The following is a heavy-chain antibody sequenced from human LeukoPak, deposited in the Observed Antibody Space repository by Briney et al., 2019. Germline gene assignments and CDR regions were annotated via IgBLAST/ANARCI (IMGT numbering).Heavy chain of an antibody. J-gene: IGHJ4*02. CDR2: ISSSSSYI. CDR3: ARDEYSSSWYGAFDY. D-gene: IGHD6-13*01. V-gene: IGHV3-21*01. CDR1: GFTFSSYT. Sequence: GGSLRLSCAASGFTFSSYTMNWVRQAPGKGPEWVSSISSSSSYIYYADSVKGRFTISRDNAKNSLYLQMNSLRAEDTAIYYCARDEYSSSWYGAFDYWGQGTLVTVSS.